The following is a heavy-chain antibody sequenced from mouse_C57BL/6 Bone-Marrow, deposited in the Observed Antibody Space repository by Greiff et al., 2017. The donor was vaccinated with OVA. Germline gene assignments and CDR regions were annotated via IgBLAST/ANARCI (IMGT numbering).Heavy chain of an antibody. D-gene: IGHD4-1*01. V-gene: IGHV1-69*01. CDR3: ARDWDAWFAY. CDR1: GYTFTSYW. CDR2: IDPSDSYT. J-gene: IGHJ3*01. Sequence: VQLHQPGAELVMPGASVKLSCKASGYTFTSYWMHWVKQRPGQGLEWIGEIDPSDSYTNYNQKFKGKSTLTVDKSYSTAYMQLSSLTSEDSAVYYCARDWDAWFAYWGQGTLVTVSA.